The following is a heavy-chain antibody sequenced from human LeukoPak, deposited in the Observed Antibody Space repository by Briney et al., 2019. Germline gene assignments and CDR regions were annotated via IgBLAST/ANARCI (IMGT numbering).Heavy chain of an antibody. CDR2: IRYDRSNQ. Sequence: GGSLRLSCAASGFTFSTYGMHWVRQAPGKGLEGVAFIRYDRSNQYYADSVKGRFTISRDNTKNTLHLQMNSLRAEDTAIYYCGKECSSTTCYPWGQGTQVTVSS. V-gene: IGHV3-30*02. D-gene: IGHD2-2*01. CDR3: GKECSSTTCYP. J-gene: IGHJ4*02. CDR1: GFTFSTYG.